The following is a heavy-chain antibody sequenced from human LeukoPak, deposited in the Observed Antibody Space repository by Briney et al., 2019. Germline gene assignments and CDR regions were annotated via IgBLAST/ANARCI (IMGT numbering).Heavy chain of an antibody. V-gene: IGHV3-30*02. J-gene: IGHJ4*02. CDR3: TAFESGGFY. Sequence: GGSLRLSCAASGFTFSSYGMHWVRQAPGKGLEWVAFIRYDGNNKYYADSVKDRFTISRDDSKNTLYVQMNSLKSEDTAVYYCTAFESGGFYWGQGTLVTVSS. CDR1: GFTFSSYG. CDR2: IRYDGNNK. D-gene: IGHD2-15*01.